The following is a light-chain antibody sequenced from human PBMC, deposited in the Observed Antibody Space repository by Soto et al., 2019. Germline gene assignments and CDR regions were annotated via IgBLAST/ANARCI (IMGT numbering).Light chain of an antibody. Sequence: EIVMTQSPATLSVSPGERATLSCRASQSVNSNLAWYRQKPGQAPRLLISDASTRATAVPARFSGSGSGTEFTLTISSLQSEDSGIXXCXQXNXWPPLTFGGGTKVEIK. V-gene: IGKV3-15*01. CDR3: XQXNXWPPLT. CDR2: DAS. CDR1: QSVNSN. J-gene: IGKJ4*01.